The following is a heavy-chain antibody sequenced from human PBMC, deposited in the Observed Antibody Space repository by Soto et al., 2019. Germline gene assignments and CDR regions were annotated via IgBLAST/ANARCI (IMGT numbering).Heavy chain of an antibody. CDR1: GFTFDDYA. D-gene: IGHD1-7*01. V-gene: IGHV3-9*01. Sequence: GGSLRLSCAASGFTFDDYAMHWVRQAPGKGLEWVSGISWNSGSIGYADSVKGRFTISRDNAKNSLYLQMNSLRAEDTALYYCAKDMRYLYNGNSGYFDYWGQGTLVTVSA. J-gene: IGHJ4*02. CDR2: ISWNSGSI. CDR3: AKDMRYLYNGNSGYFDY.